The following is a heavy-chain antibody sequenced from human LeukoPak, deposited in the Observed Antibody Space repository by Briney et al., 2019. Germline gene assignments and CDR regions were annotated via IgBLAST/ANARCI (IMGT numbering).Heavy chain of an antibody. CDR2: ISSSGSTI. J-gene: IGHJ6*02. CDR1: GFTFSDYY. CDR3: ARDLGDYGDYVVARGMDV. Sequence: PGGSLRLSCAASGFTFSDYYMSWIRQAPGKGLEWVSYISSSGSTIYYADAVKGRFTISRYNAKNSLYLQMNSLRAEDTAVYYCARDLGDYGDYVVARGMDVWGQGTTVTVSS. D-gene: IGHD4-17*01. V-gene: IGHV3-11*01.